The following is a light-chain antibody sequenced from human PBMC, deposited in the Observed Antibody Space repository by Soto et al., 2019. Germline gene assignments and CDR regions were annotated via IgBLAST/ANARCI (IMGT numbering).Light chain of an antibody. J-gene: IGKJ5*01. CDR2: ETS. V-gene: IGKV3-11*01. CDR3: QQRSNWPPSIT. Sequence: EIVLTQSPATLSLSPGERATLSCRASQSVGSFLAWYQQRPGRAPRLLIYETSNRATGIPARFSGSGSATDFTLTISSLEPEDFAVYYCQQRSNWPPSITFGQGTRLEIK. CDR1: QSVGSF.